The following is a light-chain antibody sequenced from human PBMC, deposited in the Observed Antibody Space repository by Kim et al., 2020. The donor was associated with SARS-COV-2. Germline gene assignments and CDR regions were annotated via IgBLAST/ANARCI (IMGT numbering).Light chain of an antibody. CDR3: QQYDNWPPWT. CDR1: QSVNSN. V-gene: IGKV3-15*01. J-gene: IGKJ1*01. CDR2: GAS. Sequence: EIVMTQSPATLSVSPGETATLSCRASQSVNSNLAWYQQKPGQAPRLLISGASSRAIGVPDRFSGSGSGTEFTLTISSLQSEDFAVYYCQQYDNWPPWTFGQGTKLEI.